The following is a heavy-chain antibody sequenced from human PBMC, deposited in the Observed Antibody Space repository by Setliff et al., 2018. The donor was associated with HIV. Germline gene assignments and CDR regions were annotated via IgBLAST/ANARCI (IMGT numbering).Heavy chain of an antibody. V-gene: IGHV7-4-1*02. CDR1: GYTFTSYA. J-gene: IGHJ3*02. CDR2: INTNTGNP. CDR3: ARVLESIAAAGAFDI. Sequence: ASVKVSCKASGYTFTSYAMNWVRQAPGQGLEWMGWINTNTGNPTYAQGFTGRFVFSLDTSVSTAYLQISSLKAEDTAVYYCARVLESIAAAGAFDIWGQGTMVTVSS. D-gene: IGHD6-13*01.